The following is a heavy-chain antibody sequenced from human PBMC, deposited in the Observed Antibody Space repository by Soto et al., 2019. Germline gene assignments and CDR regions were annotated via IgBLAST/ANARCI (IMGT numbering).Heavy chain of an antibody. Sequence: PSETLSLTCTVSGGSITTPYWNWSWIRKPPGKGLEWIGFTYFRGSTNYNPSVRSRVTISLDASKNQLSLKMSSVIAADTAVYYCARLRRKTDSGGWLHFDYWGQGTLVTVSS. J-gene: IGHJ4*02. CDR3: ARLRRKTDSGGWLHFDY. D-gene: IGHD1-26*01. CDR1: GGSITTPY. V-gene: IGHV4-59*08. CDR2: TYFRGST.